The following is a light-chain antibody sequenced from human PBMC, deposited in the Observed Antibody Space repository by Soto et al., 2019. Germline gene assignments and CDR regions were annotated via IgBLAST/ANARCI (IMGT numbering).Light chain of an antibody. CDR2: AAS. CDR3: QQYDSYYT. V-gene: IGKV1-39*01. Sequence: DIQMTQSPSSLSVSVGDRVTITCRASQSIGGFLNWYQQKLGKAPKLLIYAASSLQSGVPSRFSGSGSGTDFTLTINSLQPDDFATYYCQQYDSYYTYGQGTKVDIK. CDR1: QSIGGF. J-gene: IGKJ2*01.